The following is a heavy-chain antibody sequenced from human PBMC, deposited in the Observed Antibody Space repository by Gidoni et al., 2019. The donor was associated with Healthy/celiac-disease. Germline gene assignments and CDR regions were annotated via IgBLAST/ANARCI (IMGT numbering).Heavy chain of an antibody. D-gene: IGHD6-13*01. CDR1: GGSISSYY. CDR2: IYTSGST. CDR3: ARDYSSSWYDAFDI. Sequence: QVQLQESGPGLVNPSETLSLTCPVSGGSISSYYWSWIRQPAGKGLEWIGRIYTSGSTNYNPSLKSRVTMSVDTSKNQFSLKLSSVTAADTAVYYCARDYSSSWYDAFDIWGQGTMVTVSS. J-gene: IGHJ3*02. V-gene: IGHV4-4*07.